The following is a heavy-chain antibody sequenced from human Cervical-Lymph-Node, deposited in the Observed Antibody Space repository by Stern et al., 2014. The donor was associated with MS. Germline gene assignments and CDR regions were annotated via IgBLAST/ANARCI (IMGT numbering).Heavy chain of an antibody. CDR2: IYPGDSGT. V-gene: IGHV5-51*03. CDR3: ARRGLGYDGADH. J-gene: IGHJ4*02. Sequence: VQLVQSGAEVRKPGESLKISCKVSGYSFANFWIGWVRQVPGKGLEWMGIIYPGDSGTRYSSPFQGQVTLSADESISTAYLQWSSLKASDTGIYYCARRGLGYDGADHWGQGALVTVSS. CDR1: GYSFANFW. D-gene: IGHD3-16*01.